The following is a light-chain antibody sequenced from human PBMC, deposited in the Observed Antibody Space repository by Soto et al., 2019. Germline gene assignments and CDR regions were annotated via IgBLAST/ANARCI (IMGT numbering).Light chain of an antibody. CDR2: EVS. CDR3: MQAAQLPLT. CDR1: PSLQHNGGRTY. J-gene: IGKJ4*01. V-gene: IGKV2-29*03. Sequence: EIVMTQTPPSLSVTPGQTASISCKYSPSLQHNGGRTYFYWYLQKAGQPPRLLITEVSGRFSGVPDRFSGSGSGTEFTLTISRVEAEDVGTYYCMQAAQLPLTFGGGTQVEI.